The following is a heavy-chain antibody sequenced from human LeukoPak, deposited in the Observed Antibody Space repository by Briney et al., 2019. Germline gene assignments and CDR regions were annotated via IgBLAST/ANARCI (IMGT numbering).Heavy chain of an antibody. CDR3: AKDPSWSGYFDY. D-gene: IGHD6-13*01. J-gene: IGHJ4*02. Sequence: GGSLRLSCAASGFTFSSYAMSWVRQAPGKGLEWVSAISGSGGSTYYADSVEGRFTISRDNSKNTLYLQMNSLRAEDTAVYYCAKDPSWSGYFDYWGQGTLVTVSS. CDR2: ISGSGGST. CDR1: GFTFSSYA. V-gene: IGHV3-23*01.